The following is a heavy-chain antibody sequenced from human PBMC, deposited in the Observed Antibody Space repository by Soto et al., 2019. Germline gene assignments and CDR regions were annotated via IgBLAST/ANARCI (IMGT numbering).Heavy chain of an antibody. Sequence: GASVKVSCKASGYTFTSYGISWVRQAPGQGLEWMGWISAYNGNTNYAQKLQGRVTMTTDTSTSTAYMGLRSLRSDDTAVYYCARDSNYDFWSGYYQGYYFDYWGQGTLVTVSS. D-gene: IGHD3-3*01. J-gene: IGHJ4*02. V-gene: IGHV1-18*01. CDR2: ISAYNGNT. CDR3: ARDSNYDFWSGYYQGYYFDY. CDR1: GYTFTSYG.